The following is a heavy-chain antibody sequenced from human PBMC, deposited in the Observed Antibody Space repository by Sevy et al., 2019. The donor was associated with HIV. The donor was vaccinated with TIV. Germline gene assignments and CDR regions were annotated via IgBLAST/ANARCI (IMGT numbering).Heavy chain of an antibody. D-gene: IGHD5-18*01. CDR1: GFTFSSYS. CDR3: ARVSDTAMAPEYFQH. CDR2: ISSSSSYI. Sequence: GGSLRLSCAASGFTFSSYSMNWVRQAPGKGLEWVSSISSSSSYIYYADSVKGRFTISRDKAKNSLYLQMNSLRAEDTAAYYCARVSDTAMAPEYFQHWGQGTLVTVSS. V-gene: IGHV3-21*01. J-gene: IGHJ1*01.